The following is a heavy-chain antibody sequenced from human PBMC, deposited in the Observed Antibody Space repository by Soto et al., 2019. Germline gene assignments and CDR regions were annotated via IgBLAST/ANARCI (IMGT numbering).Heavy chain of an antibody. CDR2: IRATGGQT. V-gene: IGHV3-23*01. D-gene: IGHD2-21*01. CDR3: AQDRGWGVVSPSHDY. Sequence: EVQLLESEGGMVQPGGSLRLSCAASGFTFRNFVMSWVRQAPGKGLEWVSAIRATGGQTFYADSVKGLFTISRDNSKNMLYLQINSLRDEDTALYFCAQDRGWGVVSPSHDYWGQGTLVTVSS. CDR1: GFTFRNFV. J-gene: IGHJ4*02.